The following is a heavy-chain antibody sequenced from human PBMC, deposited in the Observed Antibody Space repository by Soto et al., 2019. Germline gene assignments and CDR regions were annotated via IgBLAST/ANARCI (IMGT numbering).Heavy chain of an antibody. CDR2: INHSGST. V-gene: IGHV4-34*01. D-gene: IGHD2-15*01. CDR1: GGSFSGYY. CDR3: ARSGGSWANNWFDT. J-gene: IGHJ5*02. Sequence: PSETLSLTCAVYGGSFSGYYWSWIRQPPGKGLEWIGEINHSGSTNYNPSLKSRVTISVDTSKNQFPLKLSSVTAAETAVYYCARSGGSWANNWFDTWGQGTLVTVSS.